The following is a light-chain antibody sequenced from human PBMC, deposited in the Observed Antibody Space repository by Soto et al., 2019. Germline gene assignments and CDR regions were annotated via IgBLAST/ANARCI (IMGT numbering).Light chain of an antibody. J-gene: IGKJ1*01. V-gene: IGKV3-20*01. CDR1: QSVSSSY. CDR3: QQDGSSPRT. Sequence: EIVLTQSPGTLSLSPGERATLSCRALQSVSSSYLAWYQQNHGQAHRLLRYGASSRATGIPDRFSGSGSGTDFTLTISRLEPDEFAVYYCQQDGSSPRTFGQGTKVDIK. CDR2: GAS.